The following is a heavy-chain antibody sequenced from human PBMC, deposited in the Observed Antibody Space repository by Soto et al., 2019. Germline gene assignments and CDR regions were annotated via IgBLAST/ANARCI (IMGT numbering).Heavy chain of an antibody. D-gene: IGHD2-2*01. J-gene: IGHJ4*02. CDR2: ISGSGDSA. Sequence: EVQLLESGGGLVQPGGSLRLSCAASGFTFSNYAMSWVRQAPGKGLEWVSSISGSGDSAYCADSVKGRFTISRDNSKNTLYLQMNSLRAEDTAVYYCAKKGRVVPAARIDYWGQGTLVTVSS. V-gene: IGHV3-23*01. CDR1: GFTFSNYA. CDR3: AKKGRVVPAARIDY.